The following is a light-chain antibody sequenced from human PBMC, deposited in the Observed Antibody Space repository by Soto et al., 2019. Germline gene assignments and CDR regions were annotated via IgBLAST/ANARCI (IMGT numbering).Light chain of an antibody. CDR1: SGNIASNY. CDR3: QSYDSSNHEV. V-gene: IGLV6-57*01. Sequence: NFMLTQPHSVSESPGKTVTISCTRSSGNIASNYVQWYQQRPGSSPTTVIYEDNQRPSGVPDRFSGSIDSSSNSASLTISGLKTEDEADYYCQSYDSSNHEVFGTGTKVTVL. J-gene: IGLJ1*01. CDR2: EDN.